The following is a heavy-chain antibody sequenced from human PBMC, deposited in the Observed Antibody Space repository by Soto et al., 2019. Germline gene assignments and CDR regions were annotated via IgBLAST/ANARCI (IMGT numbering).Heavy chain of an antibody. J-gene: IGHJ4*02. Sequence: ASVKVSCKASGYTFTNFGISWVRQAPGQGLEWMGWISAYNGNTNYAQNFRGRVTMTTDTSTSTAYMELRSLRSDDTAVYYCATSIFYYDSSGYEHWGQGTQVTVSS. V-gene: IGHV1-18*01. D-gene: IGHD3-22*01. CDR2: ISAYNGNT. CDR3: ATSIFYYDSSGYEH. CDR1: GYTFTNFG.